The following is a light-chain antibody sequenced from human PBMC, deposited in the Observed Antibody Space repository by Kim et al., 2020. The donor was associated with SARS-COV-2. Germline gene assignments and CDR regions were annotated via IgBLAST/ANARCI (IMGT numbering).Light chain of an antibody. V-gene: IGLV3-1*01. J-gene: IGLJ2*01. CDR2: QDS. CDR3: QAWDSSTAVV. Sequence: VSPEQTPCITCAGNELGYKYNSWYQQKPGQSPVLVMYQDSKRPSGIPERFSGSNSGNTATLTIRRTQAMDEADYYGQAWDSSTAVVFGGGTQLTVL. CDR1: ELGYKY.